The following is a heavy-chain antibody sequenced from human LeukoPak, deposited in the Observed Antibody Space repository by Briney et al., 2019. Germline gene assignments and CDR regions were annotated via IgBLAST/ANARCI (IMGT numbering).Heavy chain of an antibody. Sequence: GASVKVSCKASGYTFTGYYMHWVRQAPGQGLEWMGWINPNSGGTNYAQKFQGRVTMTRDTSISTAYMELSRLRSDDTAVYCCARDYYDSRGYYGYDYWGQGTLVTVSS. CDR2: INPNSGGT. D-gene: IGHD3-22*01. J-gene: IGHJ4*02. CDR3: ARDYYDSRGYYGYDY. CDR1: GYTFTGYY. V-gene: IGHV1-2*02.